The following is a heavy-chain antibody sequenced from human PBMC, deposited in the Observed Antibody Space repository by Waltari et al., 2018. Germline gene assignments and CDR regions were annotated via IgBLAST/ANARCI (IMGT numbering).Heavy chain of an antibody. CDR3: ARDPSNSDDWFDP. CDR2: IGSDDSHV. J-gene: IGHJ5*02. D-gene: IGHD1-1*01. Sequence: EVQLVESGGGLVKPGGSLRLSCAASGFTLSPYSMNWLRQAPGKGLEWVSSIGSDDSHVFYADSVKGRFIISRDIATNSLYLQMNSLRVEDTAVYYCARDPSNSDDWFDPRGQGTLVTVSS. V-gene: IGHV3-21*02. CDR1: GFTLSPYS.